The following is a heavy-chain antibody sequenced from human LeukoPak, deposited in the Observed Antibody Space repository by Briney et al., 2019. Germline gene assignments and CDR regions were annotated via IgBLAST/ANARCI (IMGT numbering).Heavy chain of an antibody. CDR1: GGSFSGYY. CDR3: ARGPGYDFWSGYYSLQPFDY. Sequence: SETLSLTCAVYGGSFSGYYWSWIRQPPGKRLEWIGEINHSGSTNYNPSLKSRVTISVDTSKNQFSLKLSSVTAADTAVYYCARGPGYDFWSGYYSLQPFDYWGQGTLVTVSS. D-gene: IGHD3-3*01. CDR2: INHSGST. V-gene: IGHV4-34*01. J-gene: IGHJ4*02.